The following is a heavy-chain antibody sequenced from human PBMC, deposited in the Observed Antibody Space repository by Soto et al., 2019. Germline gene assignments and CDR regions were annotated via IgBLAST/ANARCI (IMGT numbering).Heavy chain of an antibody. CDR2: IWYDGSNK. CDR3: ARGPKAIVVVTAIQIRGHDAFDI. V-gene: IGHV3-33*01. D-gene: IGHD2-21*02. CDR1: GFTFSSYG. J-gene: IGHJ3*02. Sequence: PLGGSLRLSCAASGFTFSSYGMHWVRQAPGKGLEWVAVIWYDGSNKYYADSVKGRFTISRDNSKNTLYLQMNSLRAEDTAVYYCARGPKAIVVVTAIQIRGHDAFDIWGQGTMVTVSS.